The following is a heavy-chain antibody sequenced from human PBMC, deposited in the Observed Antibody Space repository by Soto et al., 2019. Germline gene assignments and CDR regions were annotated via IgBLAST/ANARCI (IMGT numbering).Heavy chain of an antibody. V-gene: IGHV1-18*04. CDR3: ARDRPSSYCSGGSCRRIYGMDV. CDR2: ISAYNGNT. CDR1: GYTFTSYG. Sequence: ASVEVFCKASGYTFTSYGSSWVRQAPGEGLEWMGWISAYNGNTNYAQKLQGRVTMTTDTSTSTAYMELRSLRSDDTAVYYCARDRPSSYCSGGSCRRIYGMDVWG. J-gene: IGHJ6*02. D-gene: IGHD2-15*01.